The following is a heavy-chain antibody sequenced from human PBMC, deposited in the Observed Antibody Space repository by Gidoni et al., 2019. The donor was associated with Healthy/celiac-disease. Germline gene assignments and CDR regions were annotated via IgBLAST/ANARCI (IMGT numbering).Heavy chain of an antibody. J-gene: IGHJ6*02. CDR2: ISYDGSNK. CDR3: ARDLRDYGQYGMDV. D-gene: IGHD4-17*01. Sequence: QVQLVESGGGVVQPGRSLRLSWAASGLTFSSYAMPWVRQAPGKGLVWVSVISYDGSNKYYADSVKGRFTISRDNSKNTLYLQMNSLRAEDTAVYYCARDLRDYGQYGMDVWGQGTTVTVSS. CDR1: GLTFSSYA. V-gene: IGHV3-30-3*01.